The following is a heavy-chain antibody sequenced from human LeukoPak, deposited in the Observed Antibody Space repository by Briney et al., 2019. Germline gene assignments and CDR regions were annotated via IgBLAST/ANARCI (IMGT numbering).Heavy chain of an antibody. Sequence: PSETLSLTCTVSGGSISSYYWSWIRQPPGKGLEWIGYIYYSGSTNYNPSLKSRVTISVDTSKNQFSLKLSSVTAADTAVYYCARLDSSYYYHGMDVWGQGTTVTVS. CDR1: GGSISSYY. J-gene: IGHJ6*02. CDR3: ARLDSSYYYHGMDV. V-gene: IGHV4-59*08. D-gene: IGHD6-6*01. CDR2: IYYSGST.